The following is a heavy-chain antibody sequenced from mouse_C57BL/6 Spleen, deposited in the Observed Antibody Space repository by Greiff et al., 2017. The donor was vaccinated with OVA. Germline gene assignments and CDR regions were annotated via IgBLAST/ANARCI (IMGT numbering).Heavy chain of an antibody. CDR1: GYTFTDYN. D-gene: IGHD4-1*01. J-gene: IGHJ2*01. CDR2: ITPNNGGT. V-gene: IGHV1-18*01. CDR3: ARELVDY. Sequence: EVQLQQSGPELVKPGASVKIPCKASGYTFTDYNMDWVKQSHGKSLEWIGDITPNNGGTIYNQKFKGKATLTVDKSSSTAYMELRSLTSEDTAVYYCARELVDYWGQGTTLTVSS.